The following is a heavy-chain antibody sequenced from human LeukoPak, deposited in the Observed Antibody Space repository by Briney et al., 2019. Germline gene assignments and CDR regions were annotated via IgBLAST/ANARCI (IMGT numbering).Heavy chain of an antibody. V-gene: IGHV3-72*01. D-gene: IGHD1-20*01. CDR3: AREGGHNWDAFDI. J-gene: IGHJ3*02. CDR2: SRNKANSFST. CDR1: GFIFNDHY. Sequence: GGSLRLSCAAFGFIFNDHYMGWVRQAPGKGLEWVGRSRNKANSFSTEYAASVKGRFSISRDDSQDSLYLQMNSLKTEDTAVYYCAREGGHNWDAFDIWSRGTMVTVSS.